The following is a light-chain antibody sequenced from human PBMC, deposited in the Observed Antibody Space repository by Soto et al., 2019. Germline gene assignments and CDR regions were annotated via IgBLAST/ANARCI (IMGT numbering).Light chain of an antibody. V-gene: IGKV3-11*01. J-gene: IGKJ3*01. CDR3: QQGNNWPIFT. CDR1: QSVSKS. CDR2: STS. Sequence: EIVLTQSPATLPLSPGERATLSCRASQSVSKSLAWYQQKPGQAPRLLIYSTSNRATGIPARFSGSGSRTDFTLTISSLEPEDFAVYYCQQGNNWPIFTFGPGTKVDIK.